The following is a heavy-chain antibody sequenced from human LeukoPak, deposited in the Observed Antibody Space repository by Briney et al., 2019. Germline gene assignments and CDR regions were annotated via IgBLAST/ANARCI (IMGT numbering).Heavy chain of an antibody. V-gene: IGHV3-20*04. CDR2: INWNGGST. Sequence: GGSLRLSCEASGFTFSNYYMSWIRQAPGKGLEWVSGINWNGGSTDYADSLKGRFTISRDNAKNSLFLQMNSLRAEDTAVYYCARVYTYGSPTSYLDYRGQGTVVTVSS. J-gene: IGHJ4*02. CDR1: GFTFSNYY. D-gene: IGHD5-18*01. CDR3: ARVYTYGSPTSYLDY.